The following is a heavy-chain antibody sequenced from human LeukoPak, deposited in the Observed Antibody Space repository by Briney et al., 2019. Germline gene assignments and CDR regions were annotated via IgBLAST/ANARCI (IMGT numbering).Heavy chain of an antibody. CDR1: GFTFSSYG. D-gene: IGHD3-10*01. V-gene: IGHV3-30*18. CDR3: AKDPGSGIPPHYFDY. J-gene: IGHJ4*02. Sequence: GGSLRLSCAASGFTFSSYGMHWVRQAPGKGLEWVAVISYDGGSEYYADSVKGRFTISRDNSKNTLYLQMISLSSEDTAVYYCAKDPGSGIPPHYFDYWGQGTLVTLSS. CDR2: ISYDGGSE.